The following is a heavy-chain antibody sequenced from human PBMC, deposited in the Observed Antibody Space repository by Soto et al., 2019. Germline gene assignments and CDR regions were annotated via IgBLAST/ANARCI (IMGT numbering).Heavy chain of an antibody. CDR3: ARHSGKYYDILTGQILYYGMDV. Sequence: GESLKISCKGSGYSFTSYWIGWVRQMPGKGLEWMGIIYPGDSDTRYSPSFQGQVTISADKSTSTAYLQWSSLKASDTAMYYCARHSGKYYDILTGQILYYGMDVWGQGTTVTVSS. CDR2: IYPGDSDT. V-gene: IGHV5-51*01. J-gene: IGHJ6*02. CDR1: GYSFTSYW. D-gene: IGHD3-9*01.